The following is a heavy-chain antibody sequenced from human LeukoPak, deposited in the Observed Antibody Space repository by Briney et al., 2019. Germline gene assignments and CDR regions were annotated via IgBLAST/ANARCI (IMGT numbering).Heavy chain of an antibody. Sequence: SETLSLTCTVSGGSISSSSYYWGWIRQPPGKGLEWIGYIYYSGSTNYNPSLKSRATISVDTSKNQFSLKLSSVTAADTAVYYCASLPLWDTDENWGQGTLVTVSS. J-gene: IGHJ4*02. CDR3: ASLPLWDTDEN. CDR1: GGSISSSSYY. CDR2: IYYSGST. V-gene: IGHV4-61*05. D-gene: IGHD5-18*01.